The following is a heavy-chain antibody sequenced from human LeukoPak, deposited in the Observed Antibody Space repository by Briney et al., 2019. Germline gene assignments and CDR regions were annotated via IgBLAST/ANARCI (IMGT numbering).Heavy chain of an antibody. V-gene: IGHV1-69*05. Sequence: GASVKVSCKFSGGSFSNYAISWVRQAPGQGLEWKGASIPMYDTANYAQKFQGRVTVTTDESTTTAYMELSSLTSGDTAVYFCARGDLKDSSSWYDRLDPWGQGTLVIVSA. D-gene: IGHD6-13*01. CDR2: SIPMYDTA. CDR1: GGSFSNYA. CDR3: ARGDLKDSSSWYDRLDP. J-gene: IGHJ5*02.